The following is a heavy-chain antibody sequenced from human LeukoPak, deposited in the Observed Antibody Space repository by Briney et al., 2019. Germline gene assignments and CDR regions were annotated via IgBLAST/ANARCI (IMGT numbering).Heavy chain of an antibody. CDR1: GFTFSSYG. CDR3: ARDPRPYDCSGTSCYESGSYYYYYYGMDV. CDR2: IWYDGSNK. V-gene: IGHV3-33*01. D-gene: IGHD2-2*01. Sequence: GGSLRLSCAASGFTFSSYGMHWVRQAPGKGLEWVAVIWYDGSNKYYADSVKGRFTISRDNSKNTLYLQMNSLRAEDTAVYYCARDPRPYDCSGTSCYESGSYYYYYYGMDVWGQGTTVTVSS. J-gene: IGHJ6*02.